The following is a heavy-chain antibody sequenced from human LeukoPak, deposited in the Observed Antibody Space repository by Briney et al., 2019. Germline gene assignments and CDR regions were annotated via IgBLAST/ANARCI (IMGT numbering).Heavy chain of an antibody. CDR2: IIPIFGTA. Sequence: ASVKVSCKAPGGTFSSYAISWVRQAPGQGLEWMGRIIPIFGTANYAQKFQGRVTITTDESTSTAYMELGSLRSEDTAVYYCARVRPNGTPGGWGQGTLVTVSS. D-gene: IGHD1-1*01. CDR1: GGTFSSYA. CDR3: ARVRPNGTPGG. J-gene: IGHJ4*02. V-gene: IGHV1-69*05.